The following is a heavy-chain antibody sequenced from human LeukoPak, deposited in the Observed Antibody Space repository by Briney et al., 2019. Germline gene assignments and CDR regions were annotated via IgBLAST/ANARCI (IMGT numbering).Heavy chain of an antibody. Sequence: GGSLRLSCAASGFTFSSYSMNWVRQAPGKGLEWVSYISSSSSTIYYADSVKGRFTISRDNAKNSLYLQMNSLRAEDTAVYYCARDGAHHPDIVATIFVGYYGMDVWGQGTTVTVSS. V-gene: IGHV3-48*04. J-gene: IGHJ6*02. D-gene: IGHD5-12*01. CDR2: ISSSSSTI. CDR1: GFTFSSYS. CDR3: ARDGAHHPDIVATIFVGYYGMDV.